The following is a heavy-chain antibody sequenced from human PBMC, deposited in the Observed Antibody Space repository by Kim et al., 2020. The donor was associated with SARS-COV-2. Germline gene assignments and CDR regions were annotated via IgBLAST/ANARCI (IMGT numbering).Heavy chain of an antibody. D-gene: IGHD3-3*01. Sequence: GGSLRLSCAASGFTFSSYEMNWVRQAPGKGLEWVSYISSSASTIYYADSVKGRFTISRDNAKNSLYLQMNSLRAEDTAVYYCASLFTIPRPGFDPWGQGTLVTVSS. CDR2: ISSSASTI. CDR1: GFTFSSYE. V-gene: IGHV3-48*03. J-gene: IGHJ5*02. CDR3: ASLFTIPRPGFDP.